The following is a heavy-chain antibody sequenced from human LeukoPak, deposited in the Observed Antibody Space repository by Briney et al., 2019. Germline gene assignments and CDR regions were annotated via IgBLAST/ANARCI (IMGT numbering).Heavy chain of an antibody. CDR1: GLTFSGSP. J-gene: IGHJ3*02. V-gene: IGHV3-73*01. CDR2: IRSKANSYAT. CDR3: TRLEDI. Sequence: GGSLRLSCAAYGLTFSGSPMHWVRQASGKGLEWVGRIRSKANSYATAYAASVKGRFTISRDDSKNTAYLQMNSLKTEDTAVYYCTRLEDIWGQGTMVTVSS.